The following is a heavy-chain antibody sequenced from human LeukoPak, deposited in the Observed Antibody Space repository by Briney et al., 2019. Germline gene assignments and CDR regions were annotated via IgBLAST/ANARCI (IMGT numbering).Heavy chain of an antibody. J-gene: IGHJ4*02. CDR3: ARREAPANFDY. V-gene: IGHV5-51*01. CDR1: IYTFTNRW. D-gene: IGHD2-15*01. Sequence: GESLKISCKASIYTFTNRWIGWVRQMPGKGLEWMGIIYFGDSDTRYSPSFQGQVSISADTSNNTVYLQWTSLKASDTAIYYCARREAPANFDYWGQGTLVTVSS. CDR2: IYFGDSDT.